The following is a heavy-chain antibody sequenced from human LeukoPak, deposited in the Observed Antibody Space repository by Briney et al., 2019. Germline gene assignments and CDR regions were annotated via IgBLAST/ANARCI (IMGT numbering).Heavy chain of an antibody. Sequence: PSETLSLTCTVSGGSISSSGYYWGWIRQPPGKGLEWIGSIYYSGSTYYNPSLKSRVTISVDTSKNQFSLKLSSVTAADTAVYYCARVIPEAGFDPWGQGTLVTVSS. V-gene: IGHV4-39*07. CDR2: IYYSGST. J-gene: IGHJ5*02. CDR3: ARVIPEAGFDP. D-gene: IGHD1-14*01. CDR1: GGSISSSGYY.